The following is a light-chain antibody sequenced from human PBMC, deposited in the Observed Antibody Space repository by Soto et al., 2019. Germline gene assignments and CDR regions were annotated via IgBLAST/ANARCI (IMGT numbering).Light chain of an antibody. CDR3: QQYGSSPTT. CDR2: GAS. J-gene: IGKJ5*01. V-gene: IGKV3-20*01. CDR1: QSVSSN. Sequence: EIVMTQSPATLSVSPGERATLSCRASQSVSSNLAWYQQKPGQAPRLLIYGASSRATGIPDRFSGSGSGTDFTLTISRLELEDFAVYYCQQYGSSPTTFGQGTRLEIK.